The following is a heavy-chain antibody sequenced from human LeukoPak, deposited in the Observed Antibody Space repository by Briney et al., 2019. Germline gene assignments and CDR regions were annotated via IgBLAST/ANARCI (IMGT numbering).Heavy chain of an antibody. Sequence: PSETLSLTCTVSGGSISSYYWSWIRQPPGKGLEWIGYIYYSGSTSYNPSLKRRVTISVDTSKSQFSLKLSSVTAADTAVYYCARHFPGIAVAGTDFFDYWGQGTLVTVSS. J-gene: IGHJ4*02. CDR2: IYYSGST. V-gene: IGHV4-59*08. CDR1: GGSISSYY. D-gene: IGHD6-19*01. CDR3: ARHFPGIAVAGTDFFDY.